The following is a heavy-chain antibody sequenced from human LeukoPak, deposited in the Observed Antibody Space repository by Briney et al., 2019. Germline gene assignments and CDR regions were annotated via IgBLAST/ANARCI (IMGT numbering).Heavy chain of an antibody. CDR3: ASRIVGATGEIDY. Sequence: ASVKVSCKASGYTFTSYAMHWVRQAPGQRLEWMGWINAGNGNTKYSQRFQGRVTITRDTSASTAYMELSSLRSEDTAVYYCASRIVGATGEIDYWGQGTLVTVSS. J-gene: IGHJ4*02. D-gene: IGHD1-26*01. V-gene: IGHV1-3*01. CDR1: GYTFTSYA. CDR2: INAGNGNT.